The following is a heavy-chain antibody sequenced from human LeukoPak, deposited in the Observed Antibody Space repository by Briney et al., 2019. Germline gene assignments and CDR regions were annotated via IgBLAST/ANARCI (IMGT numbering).Heavy chain of an antibody. V-gene: IGHV3-23*01. CDR1: GFRFSSYV. CDR2: IDGSDGAS. D-gene: IGHD1-26*01. CDR3: ARVDSGNYDY. J-gene: IGHJ4*02. Sequence: GGSLRLSCAASGFRFSSYVMSWVRQAPGKGLEYVSSIDGSDGASYYADSVKGRFTISRDNSKNTLFLQMNSLRVEETAVYYCARVDSGNYDYWGQGTLLTVSS.